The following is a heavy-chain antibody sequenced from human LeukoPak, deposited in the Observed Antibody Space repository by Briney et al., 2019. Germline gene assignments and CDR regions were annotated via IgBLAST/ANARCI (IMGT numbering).Heavy chain of an antibody. D-gene: IGHD3-10*01. CDR2: FDPEDGET. CDR1: GYTLTELS. J-gene: IGHJ4*02. CDR3: ATAHYGSGSPHFDY. V-gene: IGHV1-24*01. Sequence: ASVKVSCKVSGYTLTELSMHWVRQAPGKGLEWMGGFDPEDGETIYAQKFQGRVTMTEDTSTDTAYMELSSLRSEDTAVYYCATAHYGSGSPHFDYWGQGTLVTVSS.